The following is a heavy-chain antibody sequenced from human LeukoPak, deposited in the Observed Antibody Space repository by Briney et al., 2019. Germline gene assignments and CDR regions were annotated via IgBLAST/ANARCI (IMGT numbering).Heavy chain of an antibody. J-gene: IGHJ4*02. V-gene: IGHV4-61*02. CDR3: ARERSGTDFDY. D-gene: IGHD1-1*01. CDR1: GGSISSGSHH. CDR2: IYSSVST. Sequence: SETLSLTCTVSGGSISSGSHHWSWIRQPAGKGLEWIGRIYSSVSTNYNPSFKSRVTISVDKSKNQFSLKLSSVTAADTAVYYCARERSGTDFDYWGQGTLVTVSS.